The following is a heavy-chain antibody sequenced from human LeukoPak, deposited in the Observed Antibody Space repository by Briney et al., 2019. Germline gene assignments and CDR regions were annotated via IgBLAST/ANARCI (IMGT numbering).Heavy chain of an antibody. J-gene: IGHJ4*02. Sequence: ASVKVSCKASGYTFTSYGISWVRQAPGQGLEWMGWISAYNGNTNYAQKLQGRVTMTTDTSTSTAYMELRSLRSDDTAVYYCARGAKRAYCGGDCLFDYWGQGTLVTVSS. CDR3: ARGAKRAYCGGDCLFDY. CDR2: ISAYNGNT. CDR1: GYTFTSYG. D-gene: IGHD2-21*02. V-gene: IGHV1-18*01.